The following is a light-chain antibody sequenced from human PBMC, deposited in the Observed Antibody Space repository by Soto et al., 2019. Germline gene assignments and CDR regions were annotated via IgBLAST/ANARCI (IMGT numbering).Light chain of an antibody. Sequence: VLTQPPSVSGAPGQRVTISCTGSSSNIGATYDVQWYQQLPGTAPKLLIYGNSNRPSGVPDQFSGSKSGISASLAITGLQADDEADYYCQSYDSSLSAHYVFGTGTKVTVL. CDR3: QSYDSSLSAHYV. CDR1: SSNIGATYD. V-gene: IGLV1-40*01. CDR2: GNS. J-gene: IGLJ1*01.